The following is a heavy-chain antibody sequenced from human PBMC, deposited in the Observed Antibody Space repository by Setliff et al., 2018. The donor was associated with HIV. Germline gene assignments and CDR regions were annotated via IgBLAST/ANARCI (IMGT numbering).Heavy chain of an antibody. Sequence: ASVKVSCKASGDTNPSDAISWVRQAPGQGLEWMGWISGYNGNTKYAQNMQGRVTMTTDTSTTTAYMELRSLRSDDTAVYYCATITGAGTGAFDIWGQGTMVTVSS. J-gene: IGHJ3*02. D-gene: IGHD6-19*01. CDR2: ISGYNGNT. CDR1: GDTNPSDA. CDR3: ATITGAGTGAFDI. V-gene: IGHV1-18*01.